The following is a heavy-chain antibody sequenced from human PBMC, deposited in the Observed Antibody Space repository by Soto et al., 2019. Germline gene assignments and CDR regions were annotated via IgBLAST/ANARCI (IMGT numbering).Heavy chain of an antibody. CDR2: ISYDGSNK. J-gene: IGHJ4*02. Sequence: QVQLVESGGGVVQPGRSLRLSCAASGFTFSSYAMHWVRQAPGKGLEWVAVISYDGSNKYYADSVKGRFTISRDNSKNTLYLQMNSLRGEDTAVYYCARGPPSDDYVWGSYRPTFDYWGQGTQVTVSS. D-gene: IGHD3-16*02. V-gene: IGHV3-30-3*01. CDR3: ARGPPSDDYVWGSYRPTFDY. CDR1: GFTFSSYA.